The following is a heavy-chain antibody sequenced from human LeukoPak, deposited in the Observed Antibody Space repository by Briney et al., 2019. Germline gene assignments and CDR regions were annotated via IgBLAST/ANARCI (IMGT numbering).Heavy chain of an antibody. CDR2: TWYDGSNK. CDR3: ARELAA. J-gene: IGHJ4*02. D-gene: IGHD6-13*01. CDR1: GFTFSTYS. Sequence: GKSLRLSCAASGFTFSTYSMHWVRQAPGKGLEWVAVTWYDGSNKYYADSVKGRFTISRDNSKNTLYLQMNSLRVEDTAVYYCARELAAWGQGTLVTVSS. V-gene: IGHV3-33*01.